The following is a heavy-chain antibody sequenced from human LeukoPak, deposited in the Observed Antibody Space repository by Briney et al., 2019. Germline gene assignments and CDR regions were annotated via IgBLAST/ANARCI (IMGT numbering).Heavy chain of an antibody. Sequence: GGSLRLSCAASGFPFSIYAMYWVRQAPGKGLVWVARIHGDGDNISYADSVRGRFTISRDNAKDTLYLHMNSLRPEDTAVYYCARAQVGASTDLWGQGTLVTVSS. V-gene: IGHV3-74*01. CDR1: GFPFSIYA. D-gene: IGHD1-26*01. CDR3: ARAQVGASTDL. J-gene: IGHJ5*02. CDR2: IHGDGDNI.